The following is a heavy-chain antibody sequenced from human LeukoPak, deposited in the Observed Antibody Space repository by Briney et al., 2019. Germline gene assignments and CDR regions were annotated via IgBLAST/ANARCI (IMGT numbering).Heavy chain of an antibody. J-gene: IGHJ4*02. Sequence: GGSLRLSCAASGFTVSSNYMSWVRQAPGKGLEWVSVIYSGGSTYYADSVKGRFTISRDNSKNTLYLQMNSLRAEDTAVYYCAKGVVGATAAVFDYWGQGTLVTVSS. CDR1: GFTVSSNY. CDR2: IYSGGST. CDR3: AKGVVGATAAVFDY. V-gene: IGHV3-53*01. D-gene: IGHD1-26*01.